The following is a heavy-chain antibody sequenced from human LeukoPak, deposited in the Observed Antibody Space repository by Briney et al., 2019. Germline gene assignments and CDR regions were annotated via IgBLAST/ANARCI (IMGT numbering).Heavy chain of an antibody. CDR3: ARDLVPGLTYSSSWTANGFDY. V-gene: IGHV1-18*01. CDR1: GYTFTSYG. D-gene: IGHD6-13*01. J-gene: IGHJ4*02. CDR2: ISAYNGNT. Sequence: GASVKVSCKASGYTFTSYGISWVRQAPGQGLERMGWISAYNGNTNYAQKLQGRVTMATDTSTSTAYMELRSLRSDDTAVYYCARDLVPGLTYSSSWTANGFDYWGQGTLVTVSS.